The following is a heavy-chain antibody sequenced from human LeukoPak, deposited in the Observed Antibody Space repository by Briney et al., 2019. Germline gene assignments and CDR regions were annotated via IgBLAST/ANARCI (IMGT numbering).Heavy chain of an antibody. CDR3: ARVKRGYCSSTSCYVYDAFDI. CDR1: GFTLSSYW. V-gene: IGHV3-74*01. CDR2: INSGGRST. J-gene: IGHJ3*02. Sequence: GGSLRLSWAASGFTLSSYWMRWVRQAPGEGLGWVSCINSGGRSTSYADSVKGRFTISRDNAKNTLYLQMNSLRAEDTAVYYCARVKRGYCSSTSCYVYDAFDIWGQGTMVTVSS. D-gene: IGHD2-2*01.